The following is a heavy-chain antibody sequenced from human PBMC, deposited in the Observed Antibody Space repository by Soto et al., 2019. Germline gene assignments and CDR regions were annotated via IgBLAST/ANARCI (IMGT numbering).Heavy chain of an antibody. V-gene: IGHV3-53*01. J-gene: IGHJ1*01. CDR1: GFTVSSNY. CDR3: ARDSDSSGEYFQH. D-gene: IGHD3-22*01. CDR2: IYSGGST. Sequence: GGSLRLSCAASGFTVSSNYMSWVRQAPGKGLEWVSVIYSGGSTYYADSVKGRFTISRDNSKNTLYLQMNSLRAEDTAVYYCARDSDSSGEYFQHWGQGTLVTVSS.